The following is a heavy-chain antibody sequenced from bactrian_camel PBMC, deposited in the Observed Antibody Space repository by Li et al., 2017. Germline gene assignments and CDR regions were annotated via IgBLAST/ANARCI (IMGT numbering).Heavy chain of an antibody. V-gene: IGHV3S57*01. CDR1: GRTRHIYC. J-gene: IGHJ4*01. CDR3: AADLRASGSMVVHYHREPFEYNY. D-gene: IGHD2*01. CDR2: IDMDGRT. Sequence: HVQLVESGGGSVQAGGSLRLSCAASGRTRHIYCTGWFRQAPGKERAGVADIDMDGRTTYAESVKGRFTISKDNAKNTLYLEMSSLKPEDTGMYFCAADLRASGSMVVHYHREPFEYNYWGQGTQVTVS.